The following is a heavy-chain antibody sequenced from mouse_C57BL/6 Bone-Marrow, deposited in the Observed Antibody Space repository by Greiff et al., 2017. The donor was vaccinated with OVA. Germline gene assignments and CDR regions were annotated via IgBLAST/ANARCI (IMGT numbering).Heavy chain of an antibody. Sequence: VQLTESGPELVKPGASVKISCKASGYSFTGYYMHWVKQSHGNILDWIGYIYPYNGVSSYNQKFKGKATLTVDKSSSTAYMELRSLTSEDSAVYYCVYYGSSYWYFDVWGTGTTVTVSS. J-gene: IGHJ1*03. CDR3: VYYGSSYWYFDV. CDR2: IYPYNGVS. CDR1: GYSFTGYY. V-gene: IGHV1-31*01. D-gene: IGHD1-1*01.